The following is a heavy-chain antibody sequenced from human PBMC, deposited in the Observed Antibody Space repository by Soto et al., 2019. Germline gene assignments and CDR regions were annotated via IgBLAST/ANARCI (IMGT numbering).Heavy chain of an antibody. J-gene: IGHJ6*03. V-gene: IGHV1-8*01. CDR3: VRVVVVVAATYYYYYYMDV. D-gene: IGHD2-15*01. Sequence: VSVKVSWKASGYTFTSYDINRVRQATGQGLEWMGWMNPNSGNTGYAQKFQGRVTMTRNTSISTAYMELSSLRSEDTAVYYCVRVVVVVAATYYYYYYMDVWGKGTTVTVSS. CDR1: GYTFTSYD. CDR2: MNPNSGNT.